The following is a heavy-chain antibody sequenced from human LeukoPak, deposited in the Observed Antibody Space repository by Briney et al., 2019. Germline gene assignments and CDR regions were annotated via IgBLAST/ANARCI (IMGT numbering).Heavy chain of an antibody. CDR1: GFTFSSYA. Sequence: GGSLRLSCAASGFTFSSYAMSWVRQAPGKGLEWVANIKQDGSEKYYVDSVKGRFTISRDNAKNSLYLRMNSLRAEDTAVYYCARDIPYTSSWYGYFDSWGQGTLVTVSS. CDR3: ARDIPYTSSWYGYFDS. CDR2: IKQDGSEK. V-gene: IGHV3-7*01. J-gene: IGHJ4*02. D-gene: IGHD6-13*01.